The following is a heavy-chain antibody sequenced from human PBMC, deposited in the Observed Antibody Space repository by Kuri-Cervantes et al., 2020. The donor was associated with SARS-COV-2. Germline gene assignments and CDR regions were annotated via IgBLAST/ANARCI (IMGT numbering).Heavy chain of an antibody. J-gene: IGHJ4*02. Sequence: GESLKISCAASGFTFSSYSMNWVRQAPGKGLEWVAVISYDGSNKYYADSVKGRFTISRDNSKNTLYLQMNSLRAEDTAVYYCARDPYYDFWSGYYWGIDYWGQGTLVTVSS. D-gene: IGHD3-3*01. CDR1: GFTFSSYS. V-gene: IGHV3-30*03. CDR3: ARDPYYDFWSGYYWGIDY. CDR2: ISYDGSNK.